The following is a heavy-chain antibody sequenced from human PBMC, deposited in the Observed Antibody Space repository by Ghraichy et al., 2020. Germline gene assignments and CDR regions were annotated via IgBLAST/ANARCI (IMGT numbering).Heavy chain of an antibody. Sequence: GGSLRLSCAASGFSFTNYWMHWVRQTPGKGLVWVSHLHIDGTTVNYADSVKGRFTISRDNAKNTMYLQMNSLTVEDTAVYYCVRSKKDGLRHFDYWGQGTLVTVSS. D-gene: IGHD2/OR15-2a*01. J-gene: IGHJ4*02. V-gene: IGHV3-74*01. CDR1: GFSFTNYW. CDR3: VRSKKDGLRHFDY. CDR2: LHIDGTTV.